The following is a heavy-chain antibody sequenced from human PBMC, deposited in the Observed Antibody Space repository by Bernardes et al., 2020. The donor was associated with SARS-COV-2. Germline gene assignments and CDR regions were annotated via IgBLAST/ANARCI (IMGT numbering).Heavy chain of an antibody. J-gene: IGHJ4*02. Sequence: SEPLSLTCTVSGGCIRAYYWSWFRQPPGKGLEWIGYLYYTGSTNYNPSLQSRVTISVDTSKNQFSLKLSSVTAADTAVYYCARGFDYWGQGILVTVSS. CDR1: GGCIRAYY. CDR3: ARGFDY. V-gene: IGHV4-59*01. CDR2: LYYTGST.